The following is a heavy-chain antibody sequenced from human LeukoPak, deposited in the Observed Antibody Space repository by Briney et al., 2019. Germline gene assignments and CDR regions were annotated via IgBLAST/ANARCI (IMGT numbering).Heavy chain of an antibody. CDR3: AREELDSSTGIDY. Sequence: SVKVSCKASGGTFSSYSISWVRQAPGQGLEWMGRIIPILGIANYAQKFQGRVTITADKYTSPAYMELSSLRSEDTAVYYCAREELDSSTGIDYWGQGTLVTVSS. J-gene: IGHJ4*02. CDR1: GGTFSSYS. V-gene: IGHV1-69*04. CDR2: IIPILGIA. D-gene: IGHD3-22*01.